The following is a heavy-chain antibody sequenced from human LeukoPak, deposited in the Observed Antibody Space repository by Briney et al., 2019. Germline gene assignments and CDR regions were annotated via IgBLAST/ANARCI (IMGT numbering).Heavy chain of an antibody. D-gene: IGHD3-10*01. Sequence: SETLSLTCTGSGGSISTYYWSWIRQPPGKGLEWIGHVHYSRNTNSNPSLKSRITMSVDTSKNQFSLKLSSVTAADTAVYFCARDTFYSETGSFEDWFDPWGQGTLVTVSS. J-gene: IGHJ5*02. CDR2: VHYSRNT. V-gene: IGHV4-59*01. CDR3: ARDTFYSETGSFEDWFDP. CDR1: GGSISTYY.